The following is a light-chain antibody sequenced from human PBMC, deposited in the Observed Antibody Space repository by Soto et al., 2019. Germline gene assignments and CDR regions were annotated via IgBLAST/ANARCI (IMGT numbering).Light chain of an antibody. CDR1: SNDVGGYNY. J-gene: IGLJ2*01. CDR2: EVS. CDR3: VSFTSSSTLV. V-gene: IGLV2-14*01. Sequence: QSALTQPASVSGSPGQSITISCTGTSNDVGGYNYVSWYQQHPGKAPKLMIYEVSNRPSGVSNRFSGSKSGNTASLTISGLQADDEADYYCVSFTSSSTLVFGGGTQLTVL.